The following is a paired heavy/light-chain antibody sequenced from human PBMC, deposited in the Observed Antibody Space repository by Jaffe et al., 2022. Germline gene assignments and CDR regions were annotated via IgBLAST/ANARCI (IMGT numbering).Heavy chain of an antibody. D-gene: IGHD3-16*02. CDR3: ARRGPPPATYDYIWGSYRHPYFDY. CDR2: IYHSGST. Sequence: QVQLQESGPGLVKPSGTLSLTCAVSGGSISSSNWWSWVRQPPGKGLEWIGEIYHSGSTNYNPSLKSRVTISVDKSKNQFSLKLSSVTAADTAVYYCARRGPPPATYDYIWGSYRHPYFDYWGQGTLVTVSS. CDR1: GGSISSSNW. J-gene: IGHJ4*02. V-gene: IGHV4-4*02.
Light chain of an antibody. V-gene: IGLV2-14*03. CDR3: SSYTSSSTLEV. Sequence: QSALTQPASVSGSPGQSITISCTGTSSDVGGYNYVSWYQQHPGKAPKLMIYDVSNRPSGVSNRFSGSKSGNTASLTISGLQAEDEADYYCSSYTSSSTLEVFGGGTKLTVL. CDR2: DVS. CDR1: SSDVGGYNY. J-gene: IGLJ3*02.